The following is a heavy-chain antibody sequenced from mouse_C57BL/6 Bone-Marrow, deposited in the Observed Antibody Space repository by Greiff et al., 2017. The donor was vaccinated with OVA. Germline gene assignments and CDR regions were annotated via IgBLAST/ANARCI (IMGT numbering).Heavy chain of an antibody. J-gene: IGHJ2*01. V-gene: IGHV14-4*01. CDR1: GFNIKDDY. CDR2: IDPENGDT. Sequence: QLQESGAELVRPGASVKLSCTASGFNIKDDYMHWVKERPEQGLEWIGWIDPENGDTEYASKFQGKATITADTSSKTVYLHLSSLTSEDTAVYYCTTYRYWGQGTTLTVSS. CDR3: TTYRY.